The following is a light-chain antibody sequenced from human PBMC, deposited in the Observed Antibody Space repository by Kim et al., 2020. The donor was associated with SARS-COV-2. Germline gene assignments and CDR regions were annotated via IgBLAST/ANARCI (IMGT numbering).Light chain of an antibody. CDR1: QSISSW. Sequence: EIQMTQSPSTLSASVGDRVTITCRASQSISSWLAWYQHQPGTAPKLLIYDASSLQSGVPPRFSGRGSGTEFTLTISSLQPDDFATYYCHQYQSYPYTFGQGTKLEI. CDR3: HQYQSYPYT. J-gene: IGKJ2*01. V-gene: IGKV1-5*01. CDR2: DAS.